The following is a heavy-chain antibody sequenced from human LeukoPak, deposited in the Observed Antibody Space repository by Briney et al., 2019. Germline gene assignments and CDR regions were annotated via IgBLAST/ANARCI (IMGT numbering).Heavy chain of an antibody. CDR2: ISGSGGST. Sequence: GGSLRLSCAASGLTFSSYAMSWVRQAPGKGLEWVSAISGSGGSTYYADSVKGRFTISRDNSKNTLYLQMNSLRAEDTAVYYCATTVTSGRSYYYYMDVWGKGTTVTVSS. V-gene: IGHV3-23*01. J-gene: IGHJ6*03. CDR3: ATTVTSGRSYYYYMDV. CDR1: GLTFSSYA. D-gene: IGHD4-17*01.